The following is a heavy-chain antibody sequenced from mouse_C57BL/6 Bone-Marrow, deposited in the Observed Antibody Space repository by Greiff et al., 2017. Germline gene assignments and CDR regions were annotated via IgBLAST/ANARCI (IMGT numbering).Heavy chain of an antibody. CDR1: GFTFSAYG. CDR3: ARGTGRYFDY. Sequence: EVMLVESGGGLVKPGGSLKLSCAASGFTFSAYGMHWVRQAPEKGLEWVAYISSGSSTNYYADTVKGRFTISRDNAKNTLFLQMTSLRSEDTAMFYCARGTGRYFDYWGQGTTLTVSS. V-gene: IGHV5-17*01. D-gene: IGHD4-1*01. J-gene: IGHJ2*01. CDR2: ISSGSSTN.